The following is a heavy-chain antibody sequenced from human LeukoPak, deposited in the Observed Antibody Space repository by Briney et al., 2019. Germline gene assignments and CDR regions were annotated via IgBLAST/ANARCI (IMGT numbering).Heavy chain of an antibody. J-gene: IGHJ4*02. CDR1: GFTINNYA. CDR3: AKRNKNFWNAYPDY. V-gene: IGHV3-23*01. Sequence: AGGSLRLSCAASGFTINNYAMSWVRQTPGKGLEWVSAISGSGGSVGNTYYADSVKGRFTISRDDSKNILFLQMNSLRADDTAVYYCAKRNKNFWNAYPDYWGQGTLVTVSS. CDR2: ISGSGGSVGNT. D-gene: IGHD3-3*01.